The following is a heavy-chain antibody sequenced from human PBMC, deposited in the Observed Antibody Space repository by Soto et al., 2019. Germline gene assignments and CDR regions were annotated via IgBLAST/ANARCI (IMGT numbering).Heavy chain of an antibody. Sequence: EVQLVESGGGLIQPGGSLRLSCAVSGFTVSNNYMSWVRQAPGKGLEGVSVIYSGGYTAYGDSVKGRFTISRDNSKNTLYLPTNGLGPGATAVFSWATPLGGGGYWGQGTLVTVSS. CDR1: GFTVSNNY. J-gene: IGHJ4*02. CDR3: ATPLGGGGY. CDR2: IYSGGYT. D-gene: IGHD3-16*01. V-gene: IGHV3-53*01.